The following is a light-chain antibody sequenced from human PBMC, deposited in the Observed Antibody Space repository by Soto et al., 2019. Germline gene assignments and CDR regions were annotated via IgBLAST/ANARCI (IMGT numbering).Light chain of an antibody. CDR3: QQYANLHEVT. V-gene: IGKV1-33*01. J-gene: IGKJ4*01. CDR1: QDISNY. CDR2: DAS. Sequence: DIQMTQSPSSLSASVGDRVTITCQASQDISNYLNWYQQKPGKAPKLLIYDASNLETGVPSRFSGSGSGTEFTFKISSLQPEDIATYYCQQYANLHEVTCGGGTKVEL.